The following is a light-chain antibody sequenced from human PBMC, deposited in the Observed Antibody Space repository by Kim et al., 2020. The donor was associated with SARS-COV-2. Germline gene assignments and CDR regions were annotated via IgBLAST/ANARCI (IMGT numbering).Light chain of an antibody. Sequence: ASVGDRVTINGRASQGISNDVAWYQQKPGKVPKLLIYAASTLQSGVPSRFSGSGSGTDFTLTISSLQPEDVATYYCQKYNSAPLTFGGGTKVDIK. J-gene: IGKJ4*01. V-gene: IGKV1-27*01. CDR2: AAS. CDR1: QGISND. CDR3: QKYNSAPLT.